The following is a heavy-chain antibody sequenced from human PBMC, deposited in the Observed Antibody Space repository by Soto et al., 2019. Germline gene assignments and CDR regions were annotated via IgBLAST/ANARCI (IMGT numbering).Heavy chain of an antibody. CDR1: GFTFSSYS. V-gene: IGHV3-48*01. Sequence: EVQLVESGGVLVQPGGSLRLSCAASGFTFSSYSMNWVRQAPGKGLEWVSYISSSSSTIYYADSVKGRFTISRDNAKNSLYLQMNSLRAEDTAVYYCARDSSYYDYIWGSSNTYYFDYWGQGTLVTVSS. J-gene: IGHJ4*02. CDR3: ARDSSYYDYIWGSSNTYYFDY. D-gene: IGHD3-16*01. CDR2: ISSSSSTI.